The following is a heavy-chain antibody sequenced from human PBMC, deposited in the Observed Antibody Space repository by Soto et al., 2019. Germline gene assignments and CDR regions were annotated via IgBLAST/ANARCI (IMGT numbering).Heavy chain of an antibody. CDR2: IWYDGSNK. J-gene: IGHJ6*02. V-gene: IGHV3-33*01. D-gene: IGHD4-17*01. CDR3: ARDGDLTVTTAGVDV. Sequence: QVQLVESGGGVVQPGRSLRLSCAASGFTFSSYGMHWVRQAPGKGLEWVAVIWYDGSNKYYADSVKGRFTISRDNSKTTLYLQMNSLRAEDTAVYYCARDGDLTVTTAGVDVWGQGTTVTVSS. CDR1: GFTFSSYG.